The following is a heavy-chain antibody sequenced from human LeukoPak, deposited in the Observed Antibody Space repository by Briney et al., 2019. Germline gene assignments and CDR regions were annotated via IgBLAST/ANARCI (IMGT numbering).Heavy chain of an antibody. CDR1: GYTFTGYY. CDR2: INPNSGDT. J-gene: IGHJ5*02. V-gene: IGHV1-2*02. D-gene: IGHD2-21*02. CDR3: ARPNGDFYNRFDT. Sequence: GASVKVSCKASGYTFTGYYIHWVRQAPGQGPEYMGWINPNSGDTNYAQKFQDRATLTRDTSISTAYMELSNLRSDDTAMYYCARPNGDFYNRFDTWGQGTLVTVSS.